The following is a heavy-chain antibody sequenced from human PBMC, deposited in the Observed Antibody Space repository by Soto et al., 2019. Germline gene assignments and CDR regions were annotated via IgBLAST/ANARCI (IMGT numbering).Heavy chain of an antibody. V-gene: IGHV3-7*03. Sequence: QPGGSLRLSCAASGFTFSSYWMSWVRQAPGKGLEWVANIKQDGSEKYYVDSVKGRFTISRDNAKNSLYLQMNSLRAEDTAVYYCARGFDFWSAATFDYWGQGTLVTVSS. D-gene: IGHD3-3*01. CDR2: IKQDGSEK. CDR1: GFTFSSYW. CDR3: ARGFDFWSAATFDY. J-gene: IGHJ4*02.